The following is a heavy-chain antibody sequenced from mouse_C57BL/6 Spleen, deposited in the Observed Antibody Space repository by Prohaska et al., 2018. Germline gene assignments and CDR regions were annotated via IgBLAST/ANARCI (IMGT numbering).Heavy chain of an antibody. J-gene: IGHJ4*01. Sequence: QVQLQQPGAELVKPGASVKMSCKASGYTFTSYWITWVKQRPGQGLECIGAIYPGSGSTNYNEKFKSKATLTVDTSASTAYMQLSSLTSEDSAVYYCARIYYYGSSYAMDYWGQGTSVTVSS. CDR2: IYPGSGST. CDR3: ARIYYYGSSYAMDY. V-gene: IGHV1-55*01. D-gene: IGHD1-1*01. CDR1: GYTFTSYW.